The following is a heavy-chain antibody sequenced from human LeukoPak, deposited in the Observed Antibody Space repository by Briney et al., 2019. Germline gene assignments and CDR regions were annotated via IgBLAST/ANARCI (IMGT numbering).Heavy chain of an antibody. CDR3: AREHSSGLDH. CDR2: IFPFVDTT. CDR1: GGTFSTYS. Sequence: ASVKVSCKAPGGTFSTYSISWVRQAPGQGLEWMGGIFPFVDTTNYAQKFQGRFTITVDDSTSTAYMELTSLKSEDTAVYYCAREHSSGLDHWGQGTLVTVSS. D-gene: IGHD4-11*01. J-gene: IGHJ4*02. V-gene: IGHV1-69*13.